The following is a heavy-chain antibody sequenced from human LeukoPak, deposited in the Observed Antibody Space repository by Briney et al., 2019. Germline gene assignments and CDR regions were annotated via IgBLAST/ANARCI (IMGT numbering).Heavy chain of an antibody. Sequence: VASVKVSCKASGYTFTGYYMHWVRQAPGQGLEWMGWINPNSGGTNYAQKFQGWVTMTRDTSISTAYMELSRLRSDDTAVYYCAREGAAAEDVNWFDPWGQGTLVTVSS. CDR1: GYTFTGYY. D-gene: IGHD6-25*01. J-gene: IGHJ5*02. CDR3: AREGAAAEDVNWFDP. CDR2: INPNSGGT. V-gene: IGHV1-2*04.